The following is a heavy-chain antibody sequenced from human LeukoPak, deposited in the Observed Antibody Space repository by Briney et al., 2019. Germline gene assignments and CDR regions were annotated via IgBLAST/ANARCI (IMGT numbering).Heavy chain of an antibody. CDR2: IYYSGST. Sequence: SETLSLTCTVSGGSISSSSYYWGWVRQPPGKGLEWIGSIYYSGSTNYNPSLKSRVTISVDTSKNQFSLKLSSVTAADTAVYYCARGLIAARPNFCCWFDPWGQGTLVTVSS. J-gene: IGHJ5*02. CDR1: GGSISSSSYY. V-gene: IGHV4-39*07. CDR3: ARGLIAARPNFCCWFDP. D-gene: IGHD6-6*01.